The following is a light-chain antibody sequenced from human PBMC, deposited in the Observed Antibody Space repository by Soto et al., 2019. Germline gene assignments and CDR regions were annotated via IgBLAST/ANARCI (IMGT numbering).Light chain of an antibody. CDR3: CSHSSSITWM. V-gene: IGLV2-14*03. J-gene: IGLJ3*02. Sequence: QSALPQTASVSGSPGQSITMSCTGTSSDVGGYNFVSWYQQHPGKAPKLIVHEVANRLSGVSGRFSGSKSGNTAFLTISGLQAEDEAVYYCCSHSSSITWMFGGGTKLTVL. CDR2: EVA. CDR1: SSDVGGYNF.